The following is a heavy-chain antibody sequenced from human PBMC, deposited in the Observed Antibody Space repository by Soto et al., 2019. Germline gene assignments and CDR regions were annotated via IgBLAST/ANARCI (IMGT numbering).Heavy chain of an antibody. CDR3: ARGLGRFKF. V-gene: IGHV3-48*03. J-gene: IGHJ4*02. D-gene: IGHD3-16*01. Sequence: EVQLLESGGGLVQPGGSLRLSCGVSGFTFNDFEMNWVRQAPGKGLEWLAYIDGSGTTKKYADSVRGRFTISRDNPNNSLFLQVTSLSAAATAIYYCARGLGRFKFCGQGTLVSVSS. CDR2: IDGSGTTK. CDR1: GFTFNDFE.